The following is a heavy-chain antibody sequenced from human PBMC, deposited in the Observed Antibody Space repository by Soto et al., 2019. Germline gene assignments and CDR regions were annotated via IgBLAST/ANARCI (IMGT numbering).Heavy chain of an antibody. CDR2: FYSSGSI. V-gene: IGHV4-31*03. D-gene: IGHD6-19*01. J-gene: IGHJ5*02. Sequence: SETLSLTCFVSGYSITAGGYYWSWIRHHPGKGLEWIVSFYSSGSIIYNPSLRSRVSISGDTSSNQFSMSLTSVTAADTARYYCARMYSSGSGWFHPWGQGTLVTVS. CDR3: ARMYSSGSGWFHP. CDR1: GYSITAGGYY.